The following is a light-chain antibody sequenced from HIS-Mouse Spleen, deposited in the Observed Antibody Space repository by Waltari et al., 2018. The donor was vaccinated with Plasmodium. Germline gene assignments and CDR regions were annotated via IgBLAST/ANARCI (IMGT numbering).Light chain of an antibody. Sequence: QSALTQPPSASGSPGQSVTISCTGTSRDVGGYHYVSWYQQHPGKAPKLMSYEVSKRPSGVPDRVSGSKSGNTASLTVSGLQAEDEADYYCSSYAGSNNLVFGGGTKLTVL. CDR1: SRDVGGYHY. CDR2: EVS. V-gene: IGLV2-8*01. CDR3: SSYAGSNNLV. J-gene: IGLJ2*01.